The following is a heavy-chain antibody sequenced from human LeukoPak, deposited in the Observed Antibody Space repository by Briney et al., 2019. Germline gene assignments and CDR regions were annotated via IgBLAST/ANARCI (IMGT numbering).Heavy chain of an antibody. V-gene: IGHV4-59*08. CDR2: IYYSGST. Sequence: SETLSLTCTVSGGSISSYYWSWIRQPPGKGLEWIGYIYYSGSTNYNPSLKSRVTISVDTPKNQFSLKLSSLTAADRAVYYCARTYYDFWSGDYTSWFDPWGQGTLVTVSS. J-gene: IGHJ5*02. CDR3: ARTYYDFWSGDYTSWFDP. CDR1: GGSISSYY. D-gene: IGHD3-3*01.